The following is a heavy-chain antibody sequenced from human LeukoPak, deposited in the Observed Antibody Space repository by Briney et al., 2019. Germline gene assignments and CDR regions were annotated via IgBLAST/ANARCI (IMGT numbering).Heavy chain of an antibody. Sequence: TASETLSLTCTVSGGSISSYYWSWIRRPPGKGLEWIGYIYYSGNTNYNPSLKSRVTISVDTSKNQFSLKLSSVTAADTAVYYCARHGCSGGSCSFDYWGQGTLVTVSS. CDR1: GGSISSYY. J-gene: IGHJ4*02. CDR3: ARHGCSGGSCSFDY. D-gene: IGHD2-15*01. CDR2: IYYSGNT. V-gene: IGHV4-59*08.